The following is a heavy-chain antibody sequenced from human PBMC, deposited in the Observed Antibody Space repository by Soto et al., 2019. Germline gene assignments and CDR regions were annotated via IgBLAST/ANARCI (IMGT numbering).Heavy chain of an antibody. CDR3: VYTEVVEDYWSGYYQGEY. D-gene: IGHD3-3*01. V-gene: IGHV2-5*01. J-gene: IGHJ4*02. Sequence: QITLKESGPTLVKPTQTLTLSCTFSGFSLSTSGVGVAWIRQPPGKALEWLAPIYWNDDKRYSPCLKSRLTITKHTSKIQVVLTRTNMDPVDTATYYCVYTEVVEDYWSGYYQGEYWGQGTLVTASS. CDR2: IYWNDDK. CDR1: GFSLSTSGVG.